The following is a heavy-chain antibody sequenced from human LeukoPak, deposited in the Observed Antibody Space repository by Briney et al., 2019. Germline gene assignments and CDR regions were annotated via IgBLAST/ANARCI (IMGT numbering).Heavy chain of an antibody. D-gene: IGHD5-12*01. J-gene: IGHJ4*02. CDR2: ISGSGAST. CDR3: VKLRYSGYGPGDY. CDR1: GFTFSSYA. Sequence: TGGSLGLSCAASGFTFSSYAMSWVRQAPEKGLEWVSDISGSGASTYYADSVKGRFTISRDKSKNTVYLQMNSLRAEDTAIYYCVKLRYSGYGPGDYWGQGTLVTVSS. V-gene: IGHV3-23*01.